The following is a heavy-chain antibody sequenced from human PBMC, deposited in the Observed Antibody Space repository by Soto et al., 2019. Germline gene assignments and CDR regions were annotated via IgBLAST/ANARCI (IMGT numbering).Heavy chain of an antibody. J-gene: IGHJ3*02. CDR3: ARGFEYDSSGYMFAFDI. D-gene: IGHD3-22*01. CDR2: ISYDGSNK. Sequence: GGSLRLSCAASGFTFSSYAMHWVRQAPGKGLEWVAVISYDGSNKYYADSVKGRFTISRDNSKNTLYLQMNSLRAEDTAVYYCARGFEYDSSGYMFAFDIWGQGTMVTVSS. V-gene: IGHV3-30-3*01. CDR1: GFTFSSYA.